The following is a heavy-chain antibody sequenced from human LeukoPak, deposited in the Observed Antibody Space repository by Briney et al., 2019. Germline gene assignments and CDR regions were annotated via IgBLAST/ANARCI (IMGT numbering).Heavy chain of an antibody. Sequence: GASVKVSCKASGYTFTCYYMHWVRQAPGQGLEWMGWISAYNGNTNYAQKLQGRVTMTTDTSTSTAYMELRSLRSDDTAVYYCARVSGHYGDASTLDWYFDLWGRGTLVTVSS. CDR1: GYTFTCYY. CDR3: ARVSGHYGDASTLDWYFDL. D-gene: IGHD4-17*01. J-gene: IGHJ2*01. CDR2: ISAYNGNT. V-gene: IGHV1-18*04.